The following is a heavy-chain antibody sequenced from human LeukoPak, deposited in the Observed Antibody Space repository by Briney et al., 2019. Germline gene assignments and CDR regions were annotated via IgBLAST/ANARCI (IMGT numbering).Heavy chain of an antibody. CDR2: ISYDGSNK. J-gene: IGHJ5*02. CDR3: ARDVPHIVVVTSHWFDP. CDR1: GFTFSSYA. V-gene: IGHV3-30-3*01. Sequence: GGSLRLSCAASGFTFSSYAVHWVRQAPGKGLEWVAVISYDGSNKYYADSVKGRFTISRDNSKNTLYLQMNSLRAEDTAVYYCARDVPHIVVVTSHWFDPWGQGTLVTVSS. D-gene: IGHD2-21*02.